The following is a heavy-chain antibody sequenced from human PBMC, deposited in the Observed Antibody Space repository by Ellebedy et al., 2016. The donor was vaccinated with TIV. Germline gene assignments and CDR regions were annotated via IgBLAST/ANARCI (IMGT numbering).Heavy chain of an antibody. Sequence: PGGSLRLSCAASGFTFSCCAMSWVRQAPGKGLEWVSAISNSGDTTYADSARGRFTISRDNSINTPYLQMNSLRADDTAIYYCAKLAGISSWYAEYWGQGTLVTVSS. V-gene: IGHV3-23*01. CDR1: GFTFSCCA. CDR2: ISNSGDTT. CDR3: AKLAGISSWYAEY. D-gene: IGHD6-13*01. J-gene: IGHJ4*02.